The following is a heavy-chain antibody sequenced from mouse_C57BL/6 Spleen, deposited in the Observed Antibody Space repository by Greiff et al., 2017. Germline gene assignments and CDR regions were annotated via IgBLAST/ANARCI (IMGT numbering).Heavy chain of an antibody. Sequence: EVKLVESGGGLVKPGGSLKLSCAASGFTFSDYGMHWVRQAPEKGLEWVAYISSGSSTTYYADTVKGRFTISRDNANNTLFLQMTGLRSEDTAMYYCARPYYGNFFSFDYWGQGTTLTVSA. CDR1: GFTFSDYG. D-gene: IGHD2-10*01. J-gene: IGHJ2*01. V-gene: IGHV5-17*01. CDR2: ISSGSSTT. CDR3: ARPYYGNFFSFDY.